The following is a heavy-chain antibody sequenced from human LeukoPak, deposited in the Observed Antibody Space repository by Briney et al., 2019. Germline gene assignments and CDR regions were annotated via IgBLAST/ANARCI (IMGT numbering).Heavy chain of an antibody. CDR2: INPNSGGR. V-gene: IGHV1-2*04. D-gene: IGHD6-19*01. CDR1: GYTFTGYY. J-gene: IGHJ5*02. CDR3: ARFTSRMSMGWADP. Sequence: GSVRVSCKASGYTFTGYYMHWVRQAPGQGLEWMGWINPNSGGRNYEQKFQGWVKMTRDTSISTAYMELSRQRSNDTAEYSCARFTSRMSMGWADPWGQGTLVTVSS.